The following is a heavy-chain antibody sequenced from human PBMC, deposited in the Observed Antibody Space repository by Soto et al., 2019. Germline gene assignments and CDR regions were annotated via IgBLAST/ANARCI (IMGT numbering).Heavy chain of an antibody. J-gene: IGHJ6*02. Sequence: EVQLVESGGDLVQPGGSLRLSCPASGFTFRSYDMQWVRQVKGKGLEWVSSIGKGGDTYYAGSVKGRFTISRENAKNSLYLQMSSLRAGDTAVYYCVRDPAGHGMDVWGRGTTVTVSS. V-gene: IGHV3-13*01. CDR3: VRDPAGHGMDV. D-gene: IGHD3-10*01. CDR1: GFTFRSYD. CDR2: IGKGGDT.